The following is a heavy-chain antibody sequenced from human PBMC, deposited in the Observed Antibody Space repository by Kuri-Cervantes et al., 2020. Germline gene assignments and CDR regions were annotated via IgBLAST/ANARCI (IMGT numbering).Heavy chain of an antibody. V-gene: IGHV1-18*01. CDR1: GYXXXSYG. J-gene: IGHJ4*02. Sequence: ASVKVSXKASGYXXXSYGIXWVRQXPGQGLEWMGXXSAYXGNTXYAQXLQGRVTMXTDTSTSTAYMXXRSLRSDDTAVYYCARDLKRXGYDILTGYYKNAGYWGQGTLVTVSS. CDR2: XSAYXGNT. D-gene: IGHD3-9*01. CDR3: ARDLKRXGYDILTGYYKNAGY.